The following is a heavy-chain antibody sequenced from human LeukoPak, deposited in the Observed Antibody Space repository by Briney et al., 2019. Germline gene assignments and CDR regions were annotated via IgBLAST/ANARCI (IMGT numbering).Heavy chain of an antibody. D-gene: IGHD4-17*01. J-gene: IGHJ5*02. V-gene: IGHV4-59*08. CDR3: ARLTTTVTTFWFDP. CDR2: IYYSGST. CDR1: GGSISSYY. Sequence: SETLSLTCTVSGGSISSYYWSWIRQPPGKGLEWIGYIYYSGSTNYNPSLKSRVTISVDTSKNQSSLKLSSVTAADTAVYYCARLTTTVTTFWFDPWGQGTLVTVSS.